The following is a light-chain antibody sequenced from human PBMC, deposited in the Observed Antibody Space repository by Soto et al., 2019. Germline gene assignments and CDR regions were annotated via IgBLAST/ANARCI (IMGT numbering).Light chain of an antibody. V-gene: IGKV1-27*01. Sequence: DIQMTQSPSSLSAAVGDRVTITCRASQGINHYLTWFQQKPGKVPKLLIYATSTLQSGFPSRFSGSRFGTDFTLTISSLQPADFAPDDSQKHHSAPLFFGPGTNVEIK. J-gene: IGKJ3*01. CDR2: ATS. CDR3: QKHHSAPLF. CDR1: QGINHY.